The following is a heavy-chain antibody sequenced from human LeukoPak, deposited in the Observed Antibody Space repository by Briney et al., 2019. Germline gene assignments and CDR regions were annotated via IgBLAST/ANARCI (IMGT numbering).Heavy chain of an antibody. D-gene: IGHD2-15*01. V-gene: IGHV4-30-4*01. Sequence: PSETLSLTCTVSGGSISSGDHYWSWIRQPPGKGLEWIGHIYYTGSTSYNPSLKSPVIISVDTSKNQFSLKLSSVTATDTGVYYCARESLRYCSAGNCSPFDSWGQGTLVTVSS. CDR3: ARESLRYCSAGNCSPFDS. J-gene: IGHJ4*02. CDR1: GGSISSGDHY. CDR2: IYYTGST.